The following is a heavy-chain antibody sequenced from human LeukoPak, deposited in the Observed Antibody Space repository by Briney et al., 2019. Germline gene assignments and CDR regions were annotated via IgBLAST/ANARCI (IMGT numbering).Heavy chain of an antibody. CDR1: EGTFSSYA. D-gene: IGHD6-19*01. Sequence: ASVKVSCKASEGTFSSYAISWVRQPPGQGLEWMGIINPSGGSTSYAQKFQGRVTMTRDTSTSTVYMELSSLRTEDTAVYYCARDPLGSGWYGNLDYWGQGTLVTVSS. CDR2: INPSGGST. CDR3: ARDPLGSGWYGNLDY. J-gene: IGHJ4*02. V-gene: IGHV1-46*01.